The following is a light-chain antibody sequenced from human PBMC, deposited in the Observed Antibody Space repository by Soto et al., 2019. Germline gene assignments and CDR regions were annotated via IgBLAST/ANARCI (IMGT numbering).Light chain of an antibody. CDR2: AAS. Sequence: DSQINPSTFSVSASLGDRFTSTFRASQDISNWLAWYQQKPGKAPNLLIYAASSLQSGVPLRFSGSGSGTDFTLTITGLQPEDSATYYCQRANSFPLTFGGGTQVDIK. J-gene: IGKJ4*01. V-gene: IGKV1-12*01. CDR3: QRANSFPLT. CDR1: QDISNW.